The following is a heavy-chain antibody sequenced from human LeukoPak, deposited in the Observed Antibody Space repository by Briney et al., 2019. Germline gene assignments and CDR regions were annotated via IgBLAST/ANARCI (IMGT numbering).Heavy chain of an antibody. D-gene: IGHD2-21*01. V-gene: IGHV3-48*03. J-gene: IGHJ4*02. CDR2: IDGSGSTL. CDR3: ARERPNCGGDCSDY. CDR1: GFTFSTYE. Sequence: GGSLRPSCAASGFTFSTYEMNWVRQAPGKGLEWVSYIDGSGSTLYYADSVKGRFAISRDNAKNSLYLQMNSLRAEDTAVYYCARERPNCGGDCSDYWGQGTLVAVSS.